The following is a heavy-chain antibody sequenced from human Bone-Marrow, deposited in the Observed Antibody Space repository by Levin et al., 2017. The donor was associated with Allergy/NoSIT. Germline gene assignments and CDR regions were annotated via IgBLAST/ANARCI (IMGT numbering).Heavy chain of an antibody. CDR2: ISYDGRTE. V-gene: IGHV3-30*04. Sequence: PGGSLRLSCAASGFTFSSHAMHWVRQAPGEGLEWVAVISYDGRTEYYADSVKGRFTISRDSSTHTLYLQMNGLRAVDTAIYYCARGTIFGAYYGLDGWGQGTTVTVSS. J-gene: IGHJ6*02. CDR1: GFTFSSHA. D-gene: IGHD3-3*01. CDR3: ARGTIFGAYYGLDG.